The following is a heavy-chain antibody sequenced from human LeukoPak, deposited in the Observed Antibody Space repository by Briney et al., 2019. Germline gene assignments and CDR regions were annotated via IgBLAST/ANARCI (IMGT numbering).Heavy chain of an antibody. J-gene: IGHJ4*02. V-gene: IGHV4-4*07. CDR1: GGSISSYY. CDR3: ARESNVLLWFGEPV. Sequence: SETLSLTCTVSGGSISSYYWSWIRQPAGKGLEWIGRIYTSGSTNYNPSLKSRVTMSVDTSKNQFSLKLSSVTAADTAVYYCARESNVLLWFGEPVWGRGTLVTVSS. D-gene: IGHD3-10*01. CDR2: IYTSGST.